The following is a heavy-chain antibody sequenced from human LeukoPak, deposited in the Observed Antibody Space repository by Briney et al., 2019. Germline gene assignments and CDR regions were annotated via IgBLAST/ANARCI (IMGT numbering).Heavy chain of an antibody. D-gene: IGHD3-22*01. CDR3: ARRAGDYSHPYDY. CDR2: ISSSSSYI. J-gene: IGHJ4*02. V-gene: IGHV3-21*04. CDR1: GFTFSRYW. Sequence: PGGSLRLSCAASGFTFSRYWMSWVRQAPGKGLEWVSSISSSSSYIYYADSVKGRFTISRDNAKNSLYLQMNSLRAEDTAMYYCARRAGDYSHPYDYWGQGTLVTVSS.